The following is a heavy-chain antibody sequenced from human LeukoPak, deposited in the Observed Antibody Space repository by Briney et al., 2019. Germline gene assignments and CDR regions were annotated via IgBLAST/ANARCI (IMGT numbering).Heavy chain of an antibody. CDR1: GFTFSSYT. J-gene: IGHJ4*02. Sequence: PGGSLRLPCAASGFTFSSYTMNWVRQAPGKGLEWVSSISGSSNYIYYADSVKGRFTISRDNAKNSLYLQMNSLRAEDTAVYYCARDAYGSSVDYWGQGTLVTVSS. CDR2: ISGSSNYI. V-gene: IGHV3-21*01. CDR3: ARDAYGSSVDY. D-gene: IGHD1-26*01.